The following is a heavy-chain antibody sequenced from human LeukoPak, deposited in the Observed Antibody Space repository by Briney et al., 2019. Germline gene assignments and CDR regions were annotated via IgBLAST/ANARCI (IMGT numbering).Heavy chain of an antibody. CDR3: AKAPVTTCRGAYCYPFDY. CDR1: GFTFSNYW. D-gene: IGHD2-21*01. J-gene: IGHJ4*02. Sequence: GGSLRLSCAASGFTFSNYWMHWVRQAPGKGLEWVSAISDSGNTYHADSVKGRFTISRDSSKNTLFLQMNRLRPEDAAVYYCAKAPVTTCRGAYCYPFDYWGQGTLVTVSS. V-gene: IGHV3-23*01. CDR2: ISDSGNT.